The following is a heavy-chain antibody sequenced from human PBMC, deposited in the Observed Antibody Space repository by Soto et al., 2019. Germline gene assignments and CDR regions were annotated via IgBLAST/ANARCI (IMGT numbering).Heavy chain of an antibody. CDR2: VYYSGNT. J-gene: IGHJ6*03. CDR3: ARKGAAASYAHYYMDV. V-gene: IGHV4-59*01. Sequence: SETLSLTCAVYGGSFTGYFWGWIRQPPGKGLEWIGYVYYSGNTNYNPSLESRVTISVDTSRNRFSLNLTSATAADTAVYYCARKGAAASYAHYYMDVWGRGTAVTSP. D-gene: IGHD6-13*01. CDR1: GGSFTGYF.